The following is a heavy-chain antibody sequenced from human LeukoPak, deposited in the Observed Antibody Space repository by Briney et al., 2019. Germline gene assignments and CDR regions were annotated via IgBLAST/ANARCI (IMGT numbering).Heavy chain of an antibody. Sequence: ASVKVSCKASGYTFTSYYMHWVRQAPGQGLEWMGIINPSGGSTSYAQKFQGRVTMTRDTSTSTVYMELSSLRSEDTAVYYCAREGGYSGYDTREYYYYGMDVRGQGTTVTVSS. CDR3: AREGGYSGYDTREYYYYGMDV. D-gene: IGHD5-12*01. J-gene: IGHJ6*02. CDR1: GYTFTSYY. CDR2: INPSGGST. V-gene: IGHV1-46*01.